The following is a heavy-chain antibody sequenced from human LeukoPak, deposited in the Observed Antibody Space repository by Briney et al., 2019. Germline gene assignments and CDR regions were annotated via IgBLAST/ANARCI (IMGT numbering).Heavy chain of an antibody. CDR1: GFTFSSYA. Sequence: PGGSQRLSCAASGFTFSSYAMSWVRQAPGKGLEGVSTISGSDGSTYYADSVKGRFTISRDNSKNTLYLQMNSLRAEDTAIYYCAKGYCSGGSCYHDAFDIWGQGTMVTVSS. CDR3: AKGYCSGGSCYHDAFDI. D-gene: IGHD2-15*01. CDR2: ISGSDGST. J-gene: IGHJ3*02. V-gene: IGHV3-23*01.